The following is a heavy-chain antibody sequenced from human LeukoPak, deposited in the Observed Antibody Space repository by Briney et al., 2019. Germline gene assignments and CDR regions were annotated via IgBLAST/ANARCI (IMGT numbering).Heavy chain of an antibody. D-gene: IGHD6-19*01. Sequence: ASVTVSFTASGYTFTSYGISWVRQAPGQGLEWMGRISAYNGNTNYTQMLQGRVTMTTDISTSTAYMELRSLRSDDTAVYYCARDGGSGWSINYYYGMDVWGQGTTVTVSS. J-gene: IGHJ6*02. CDR2: ISAYNGNT. CDR3: ARDGGSGWSINYYYGMDV. V-gene: IGHV1-18*01. CDR1: GYTFTSYG.